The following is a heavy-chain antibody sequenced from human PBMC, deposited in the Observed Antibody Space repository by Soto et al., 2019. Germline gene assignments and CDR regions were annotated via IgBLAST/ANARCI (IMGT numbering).Heavy chain of an antibody. D-gene: IGHD2-8*02. CDR2: INPSGGRT. V-gene: IGHV1-46*01. CDR1: GYTFTGYY. J-gene: IGHJ6*02. Sequence: ASVKVSSKASGYTFTGYYMHWERQAPGQGIEWMGWINPSGGRTSYAQKFQGRVTMNRDKSTSTVYMELSSLRSEDTAVYYCSRAGAGGSTYYYYYGMDVWGQGTTVTVS. CDR3: SRAGAGGSTYYYYYGMDV.